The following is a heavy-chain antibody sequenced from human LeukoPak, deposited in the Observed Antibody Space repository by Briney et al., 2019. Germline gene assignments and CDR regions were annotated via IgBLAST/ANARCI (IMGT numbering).Heavy chain of an antibody. CDR3: ARGGGFYDILTGHHKIKPEYMDV. D-gene: IGHD3-9*01. V-gene: IGHV3-48*04. Sequence: PGGSLRLSCAASGFTFSIYSMNWVRQAPGKGLEWVSYISGSSSIVHYADSVNGRFTISRENAKNSVSLQMNSLRAEDTAVYYCARGGGFYDILTGHHKIKPEYMDVLGKGTTVTVSS. CDR1: GFTFSIYS. J-gene: IGHJ6*03. CDR2: ISGSSSIV.